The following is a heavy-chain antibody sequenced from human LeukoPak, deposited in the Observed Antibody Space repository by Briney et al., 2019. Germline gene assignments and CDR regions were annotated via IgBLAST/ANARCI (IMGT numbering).Heavy chain of an antibody. CDR2: LYTNGTV. J-gene: IGHJ2*01. CDR1: GASITRYY. D-gene: IGHD3-22*01. V-gene: IGHV4-4*07. Sequence: SETLSLTCSVSGASITRYYWTWIRQPVGKGLEWFGRLYTNGTVNYNPSLRSRVTMSRDTSRNQFFPKLTSVTAADTAVYYCARLLGSSGYAGDWYFDLWGPGALVTVSS. CDR3: ARLLGSSGYAGDWYFDL.